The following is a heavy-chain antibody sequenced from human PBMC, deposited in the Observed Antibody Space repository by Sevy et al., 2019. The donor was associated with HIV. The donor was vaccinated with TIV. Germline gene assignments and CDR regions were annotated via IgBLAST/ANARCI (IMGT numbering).Heavy chain of an antibody. D-gene: IGHD5-18*01. J-gene: IGHJ4*02. Sequence: GGSLRLSCVVSGLTFSSDSMNWVRQAPGKGLEWLAYISSSSRTMYYADSVEGRFTISRDNDKKSVFLQMDNLRDEDSATYYCARDVDTPFVRSFDSWSQGTLVTVSS. CDR1: GLTFSSDS. V-gene: IGHV3-48*02. CDR2: ISSSSRTM. CDR3: ARDVDTPFVRSFDS.